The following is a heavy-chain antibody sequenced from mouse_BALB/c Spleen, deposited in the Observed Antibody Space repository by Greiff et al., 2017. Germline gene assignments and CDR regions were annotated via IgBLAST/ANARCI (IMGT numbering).Heavy chain of an antibody. J-gene: IGHJ4*01. CDR1: GFTFSSYA. V-gene: IGHV5-6-5*01. CDR3: ARHDYGTFMDY. D-gene: IGHD1-1*01. Sequence: EVKLMESGGGLVKPGGSLKLSCAASGFTFSSYAMSWVRQTPEKRLEWVASISSGGSTYYPDSVKGRFTISRDNARNILYLQMSSLKSEDTAMYYCARHDYGTFMDYWGQGTSVTVSS. CDR2: ISSGGST.